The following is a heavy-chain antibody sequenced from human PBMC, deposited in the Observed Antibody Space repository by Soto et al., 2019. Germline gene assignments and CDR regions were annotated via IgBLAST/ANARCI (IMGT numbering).Heavy chain of an antibody. CDR1: GFTFSSYA. D-gene: IGHD3-10*01. V-gene: IGHV3-23*01. Sequence: GGSLRLSCAASGFTFSSYAMSWVRQAPGKGLEWVSAISGSGGSTYYADSVKGRFTISRDNSKNTLYLQMNSLRADDTGVYHCAKVMVKTWFAPGGQGTLVTVSS. J-gene: IGHJ5*02. CDR3: AKVMVKTWFAP. CDR2: ISGSGGST.